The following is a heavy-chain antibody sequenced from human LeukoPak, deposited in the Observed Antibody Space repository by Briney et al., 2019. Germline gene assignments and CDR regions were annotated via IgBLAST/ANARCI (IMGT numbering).Heavy chain of an antibody. CDR2: IYYSGST. Sequence: SETLSLTCTVCGGSISSSSYYWGWIRQPPGKGLEWIGSIYYSGSTYYNPSLKSRVTISVDTSKNQFSLKLSSVTAADTAVYYCARVDTAMVIDYWGQGTLVTVSS. V-gene: IGHV4-39*01. CDR3: ARVDTAMVIDY. J-gene: IGHJ4*02. CDR1: GGSISSSSYY. D-gene: IGHD5-18*01.